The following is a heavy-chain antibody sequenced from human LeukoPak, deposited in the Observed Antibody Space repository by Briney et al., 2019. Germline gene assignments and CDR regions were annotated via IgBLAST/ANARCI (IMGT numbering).Heavy chain of an antibody. CDR1: GFTFSSAA. Sequence: PGGSLRLSCAASGFTFSSAAMTWVRQAPGKGLEWVSTITGSDDATYYADSVKGRFTISRDFSRNTVGLQMNGLRTEDTAIYYCAKGPQLYSGYHPDYWGQGTLVTVSS. V-gene: IGHV3-23*01. CDR2: ITGSDDAT. J-gene: IGHJ4*02. D-gene: IGHD5-12*01. CDR3: AKGPQLYSGYHPDY.